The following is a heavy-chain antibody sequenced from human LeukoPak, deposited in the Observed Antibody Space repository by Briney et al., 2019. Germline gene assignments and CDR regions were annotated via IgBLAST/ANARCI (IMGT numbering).Heavy chain of an antibody. CDR1: GFTLSSYW. V-gene: IGHV3-30-3*01. Sequence: PGGSLRLSCAASGFTLSSYWMNWVRQAPGKGLEWVAVISYDGSNKYYADSVKGRFTISRDNAKNSLYLQMNSLRAEDTAVYYCASIKEQAAAGIGYWGQGTLVTVSS. CDR3: ASIKEQAAAGIGY. D-gene: IGHD6-13*01. J-gene: IGHJ4*02. CDR2: ISYDGSNK.